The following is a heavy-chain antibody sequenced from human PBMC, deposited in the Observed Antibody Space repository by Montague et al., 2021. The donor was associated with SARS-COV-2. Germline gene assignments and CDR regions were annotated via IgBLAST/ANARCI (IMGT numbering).Heavy chain of an antibody. CDR1: GGSFGGDH. CDR3: ARGHLSVSMIVVVFTSASYDFDY. CDR2: IKQSGRT. D-gene: IGHD3-22*01. J-gene: IGHJ4*02. V-gene: IGHV4-34*01. Sequence: SETLSLTCAVYGGSFGGDHWSWIRQPPGKGLEWIGEIKQSGRTNXNPSLKSRVTISVDTSKNQFSLKLTSVTAADTAVYFCARGHLSVSMIVVVFTSASYDFDYWGQGAQVTVSS.